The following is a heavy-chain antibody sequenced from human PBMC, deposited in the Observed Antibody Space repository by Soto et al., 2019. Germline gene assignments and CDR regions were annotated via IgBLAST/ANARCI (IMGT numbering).Heavy chain of an antibody. Sequence: QEQLVESGGGVVQPGGSLRLSCSTSGFTFSTYAVYWVRQAPGKGLEWVAMISYDGTNKYYGDSVKGRFTISRDNSMNTLYLEVNSLRGEDTAVYYCARETLRGVPYFGYWGQGTLVTVSS. D-gene: IGHD3-10*01. V-gene: IGHV3-33*08. J-gene: IGHJ4*02. CDR1: GFTFSTYA. CDR3: ARETLRGVPYFGY. CDR2: ISYDGTNK.